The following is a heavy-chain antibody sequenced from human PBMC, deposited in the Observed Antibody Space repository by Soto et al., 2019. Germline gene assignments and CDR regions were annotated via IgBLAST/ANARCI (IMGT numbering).Heavy chain of an antibody. Sequence: GGPLSPCCAASGFTFSSYAMRWVRQAPGKGLEWVSAISGSGGSTYYADSVKGRFTISRDNSKNTLYLQMNSLRAEDTAVYYCAKCSSGWYPDLYWGQGTLVTVSS. J-gene: IGHJ4*02. CDR3: AKCSSGWYPDLY. CDR1: GFTFSSYA. CDR2: ISGSGGST. D-gene: IGHD6-19*01. V-gene: IGHV3-23*01.